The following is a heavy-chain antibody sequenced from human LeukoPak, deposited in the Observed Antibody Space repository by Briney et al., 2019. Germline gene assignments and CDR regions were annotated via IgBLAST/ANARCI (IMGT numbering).Heavy chain of an antibody. Sequence: SETLSLTCTVSGGSISSSSYYWGWIRQPPRKGLEWIGSIYYSGSTYYNPSLKSRVTISVDTSKNQFSLKLSSVTAADTAVYYCARLLEGITGTNYWGQGTLVTVSS. CDR1: GGSISSSSYY. CDR2: IYYSGST. D-gene: IGHD1-20*01. J-gene: IGHJ4*02. CDR3: ARLLEGITGTNY. V-gene: IGHV4-39*01.